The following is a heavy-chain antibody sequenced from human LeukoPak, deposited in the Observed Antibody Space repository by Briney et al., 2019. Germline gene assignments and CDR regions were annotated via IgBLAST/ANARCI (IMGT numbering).Heavy chain of an antibody. V-gene: IGHV7-4-1*02. CDR2: INTNTGNP. J-gene: IGHJ5*02. Sequence: ASVKVSCKASGYTFTSYAMNWVRQAPGQGLEWMGWINTNTGNPTYAQGFTGRFVFSLDTPVSTAYLQISSLKAEDTAVYYCARERSPIFGVVRRHNNWFDPWGQGTLVTVSS. CDR1: GYTFTSYA. D-gene: IGHD3-3*01. CDR3: ARERSPIFGVVRRHNNWFDP.